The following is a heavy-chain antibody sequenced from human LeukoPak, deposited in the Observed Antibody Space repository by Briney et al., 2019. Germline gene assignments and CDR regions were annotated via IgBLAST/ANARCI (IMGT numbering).Heavy chain of an antibody. CDR3: TREDGYNFYYFDY. V-gene: IGHV3-72*01. CDR2: TRNKANSYIT. J-gene: IGHJ4*02. D-gene: IGHD5-24*01. Sequence: PGGSLRLSCAASGFTFSDHYMDWVRQAPGKGLEWVGRTRNKANSYITEYAASVKGRFTISRDGSKNSLYLQMNSLKTEDTAVYYCTREDGYNFYYFDYWGQGTLVTVSS. CDR1: GFTFSDHY.